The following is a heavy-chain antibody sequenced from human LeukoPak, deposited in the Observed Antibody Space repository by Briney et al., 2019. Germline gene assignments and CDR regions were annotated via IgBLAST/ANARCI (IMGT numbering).Heavy chain of an antibody. CDR3: TREDY. V-gene: IGHV1-2*02. Sequence: ASVKVSCKASGYTFTGYYIHWVRQAPGQGLEWMGWIHPNSGDTNYAQKFQGRVTMTRDTSITTAYMELNRLRSDDTAVYYCTREDYWGQGTLVTASS. CDR2: IHPNSGDT. CDR1: GYTFTGYY. J-gene: IGHJ4*02.